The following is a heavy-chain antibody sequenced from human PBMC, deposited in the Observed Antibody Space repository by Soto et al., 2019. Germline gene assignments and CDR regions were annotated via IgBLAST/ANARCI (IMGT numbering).Heavy chain of an antibody. CDR1: GYSFNSYY. J-gene: IGHJ3*02. V-gene: IGHV1-46*02. CDR2: INPSGAST. Sequence: QVQLVQSGAEVKKPGASVKVACKASGYSFNSYYMHWVRQAPGQGPEWMGVINPSGASTSYAQKFQGRVTMTRDTSTSTVYMELSSLRSEDTALYYCASDSNASQRQHVFDIWGQGTLVTVSS. CDR3: ASDSNASQRQHVFDI. D-gene: IGHD2-8*01.